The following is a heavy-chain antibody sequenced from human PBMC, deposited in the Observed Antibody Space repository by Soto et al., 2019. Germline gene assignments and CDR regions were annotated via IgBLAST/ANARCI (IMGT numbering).Heavy chain of an antibody. CDR1: GYTFTGYY. Sequence: ASVKVSCKASGYTFTGYYMHWVRQAPGQGLEWMGWINPNSGGTNYAQKFQGRVTMTRDTSISTAYMELSRLRSDDTAVYYCATFVSSSRGGNWFDPWGQGTLVTVS. J-gene: IGHJ5*02. CDR2: INPNSGGT. V-gene: IGHV1-2*02. CDR3: ATFVSSSRGGNWFDP. D-gene: IGHD6-6*01.